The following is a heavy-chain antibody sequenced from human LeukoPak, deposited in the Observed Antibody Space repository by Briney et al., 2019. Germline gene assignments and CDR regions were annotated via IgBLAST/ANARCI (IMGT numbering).Heavy chain of an antibody. D-gene: IGHD6-19*01. J-gene: IGHJ3*02. CDR2: ISFDGSNK. V-gene: IGHV3-30-3*01. CDR1: GFTFSTYA. Sequence: GGSLRLSCAASGFTFSTYAMHWVRQAPGKGLEWVAVISFDGSNKYYADSVKGRFTISRDNSKNTLFLQMNTLTAEDTAIYYCARILIAVAGTRAFDIWGQGTMVTVSS. CDR3: ARILIAVAGTRAFDI.